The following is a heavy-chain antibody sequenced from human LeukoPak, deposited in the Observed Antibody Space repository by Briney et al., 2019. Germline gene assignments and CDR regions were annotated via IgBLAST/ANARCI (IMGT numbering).Heavy chain of an antibody. CDR3: ARDEGSRIAVAGTGGAFDI. CDR2: INAGNGNT. V-gene: IGHV1-3*01. J-gene: IGHJ3*02. CDR1: GYTFTSYA. D-gene: IGHD6-19*01. Sequence: GASVKVSCKASGYTFTSYAMHWVRQAPGQRLEWMGWINAGNGNTKYSQKFQGRVTITRDTSASTAYMELSSLRPEDTAVYYCARDEGSRIAVAGTGGAFDIWGQGTMVTVSS.